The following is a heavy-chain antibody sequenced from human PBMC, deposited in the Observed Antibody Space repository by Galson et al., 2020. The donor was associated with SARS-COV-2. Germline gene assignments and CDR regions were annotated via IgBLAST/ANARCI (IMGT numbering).Heavy chain of an antibody. CDR1: GYSFTSYW. CDR2: IYPGDSDT. V-gene: IGHV5-51*01. J-gene: IGHJ4*02. CDR3: ARQGNYDSSGYYPLPLDY. Sequence: GESLKISCKGSGYSFTSYWIGWVRQMPGKGLEWMGIIYPGDSDTRYSPSFQGQVTISADKSISTAYLQWSSLKASDTAMYYCARQGNYDSSGYYPLPLDYWGQGTLVTVSS. D-gene: IGHD3-22*01.